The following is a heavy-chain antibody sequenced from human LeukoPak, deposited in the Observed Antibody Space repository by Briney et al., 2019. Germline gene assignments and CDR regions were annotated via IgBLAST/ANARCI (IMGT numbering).Heavy chain of an antibody. Sequence: GGSLRLSCAACGFTFSIYAMSWVRQAQGKGLGWVSAISGSGGSTYYADSVKGRFTISRDNSKNTLYLQMNSLRAEDTAVYYCAKAGFDYYYGMDVWGQGTTVTVSS. CDR2: ISGSGGST. CDR3: AKAGFDYYYGMDV. J-gene: IGHJ6*02. CDR1: GFTFSIYA. D-gene: IGHD3-16*01. V-gene: IGHV3-23*01.